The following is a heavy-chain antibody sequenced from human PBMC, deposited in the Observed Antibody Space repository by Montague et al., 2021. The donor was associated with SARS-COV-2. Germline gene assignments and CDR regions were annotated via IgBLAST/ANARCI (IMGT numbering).Heavy chain of an antibody. CDR1: GFTFDDSA. Sequence: SLRLSCAASGFTFDDSAMHWVRQAPGEGLEWVSGISWNSGSIGYADSVKGRFTISRDNAKNSLYLQMNSLRAEDTASYYCAKAHYYDSSGYDNWGQGTLVTVSS. D-gene: IGHD3-22*01. CDR3: AKAHYYDSSGYDN. CDR2: ISWNSGSI. J-gene: IGHJ4*02. V-gene: IGHV3-9*01.